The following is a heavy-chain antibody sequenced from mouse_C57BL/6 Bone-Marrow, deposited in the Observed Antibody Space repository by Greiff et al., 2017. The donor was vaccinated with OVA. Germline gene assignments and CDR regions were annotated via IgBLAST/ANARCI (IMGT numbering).Heavy chain of an antibody. Sequence: EVKLQESGAELVRPGASVKLSCTASGFNIKDDYMHWVKQRPEQGLEWIGWIDPENGDTEYASKFQGKATITADTSSNTAYLQLSSLTSEDTAVYYCTTGDDYIDYWGQGTTLTVSS. CDR1: GFNIKDDY. J-gene: IGHJ2*01. CDR3: TTGDDYIDY. CDR2: IDPENGDT. V-gene: IGHV14-4*01. D-gene: IGHD2-13*01.